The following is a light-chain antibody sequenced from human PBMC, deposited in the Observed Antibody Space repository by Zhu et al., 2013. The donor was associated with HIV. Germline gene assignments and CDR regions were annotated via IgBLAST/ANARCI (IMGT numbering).Light chain of an antibody. CDR2: SAF. J-gene: IGKJ5*01. Sequence: EIVLTQSPVTLSLSPGERATLSCRASQSVANSLAWYQQKPGQAPRLLIYSAFTRATGVPARFSGSGSGTEFTLTISSLEPEDFAVYYCQQRWNWPPITFGQGTRLEIK. V-gene: IGKV3-11*01. CDR3: QQRWNWPPIT. CDR1: QSVANS.